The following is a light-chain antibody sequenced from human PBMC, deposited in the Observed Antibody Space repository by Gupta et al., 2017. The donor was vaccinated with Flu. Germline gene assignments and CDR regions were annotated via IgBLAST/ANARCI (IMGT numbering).Light chain of an antibody. V-gene: IGLV4-69*01. CDR1: SRHKSYA. J-gene: IGLJ3*02. Sequence: QVTLTQPPSASASLGASVKLTCTLSSRHKSYAIAWHQQQPGRGPRFLLRLNGDGSQTKGDGIPDRFSGSASGADRFLTIFRLQSEDEAVYYCQTWGTGIPKVFGGGTKLTVL. CDR3: QTWGTGIPKV. CDR2: LNGDGSQ.